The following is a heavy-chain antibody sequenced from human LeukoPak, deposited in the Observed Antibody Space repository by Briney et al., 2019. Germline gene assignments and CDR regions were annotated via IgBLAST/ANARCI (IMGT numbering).Heavy chain of an antibody. J-gene: IGHJ4*02. Sequence: ASVKVSCKASGYTFTGYYMHWVRQAPGQGLEWMGWINPNSGGTNYAQKFQDRVTMTRDTSISTAYMELSRLRSDDTAVYYCARGAWDYGSGSYPYDYWGQGTLVTVSS. CDR3: ARGAWDYGSGSYPYDY. CDR2: INPNSGGT. D-gene: IGHD3-10*01. CDR1: GYTFTGYY. V-gene: IGHV1-2*02.